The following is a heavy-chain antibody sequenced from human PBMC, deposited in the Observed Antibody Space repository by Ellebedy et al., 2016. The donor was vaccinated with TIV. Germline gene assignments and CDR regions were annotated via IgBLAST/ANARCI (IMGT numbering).Heavy chain of an antibody. CDR1: GFTFSRYT. J-gene: IGHJ3*02. CDR3: ATDKVCFTFDI. V-gene: IGHV3-21*01. Sequence: GESLKISCAASGFTFSRYTINWVRQAPGKGLEWVSSLSSTSSYIYYADSAKGRFTISRDNAKNSLYLQLNSLRVDDTAMYYCATDKVCFTFDIWGRGTMVTVSS. CDR2: LSSTSSYI.